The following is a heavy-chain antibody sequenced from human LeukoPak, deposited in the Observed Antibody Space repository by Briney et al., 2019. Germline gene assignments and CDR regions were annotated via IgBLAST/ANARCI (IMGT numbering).Heavy chain of an antibody. CDR2: IIPIFGRA. CDR3: ARGETILNWFDP. J-gene: IGHJ5*02. Sequence: EASVKVSCKTSGGTFSSEAFIWVRQAPGQGLEWMGGIIPIFGRADYAQKFRDIVTITADESTSTVYMELSSLRSEDTAVYYCARGETILNWFDPWGQGTLVTVSS. V-gene: IGHV1-69*13. D-gene: IGHD1-1*01. CDR1: GGTFSSEA.